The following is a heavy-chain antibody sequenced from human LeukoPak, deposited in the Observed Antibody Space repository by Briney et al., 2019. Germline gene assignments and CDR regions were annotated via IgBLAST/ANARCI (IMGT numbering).Heavy chain of an antibody. CDR2: IYYTGPT. Sequence: SETLSLTCTVGGGSLSGHYWGWIRQPPGKGLELVGHIYYTGPTFYNSSLNSRVTITLDTSRNQFSLRLTSVIAADTAVYYCARFSWGCSTASCYLTNWGQGALVTVSS. D-gene: IGHD2-2*01. CDR1: GGSLSGHY. V-gene: IGHV4-59*11. CDR3: ARFSWGCSTASCYLTN. J-gene: IGHJ4*02.